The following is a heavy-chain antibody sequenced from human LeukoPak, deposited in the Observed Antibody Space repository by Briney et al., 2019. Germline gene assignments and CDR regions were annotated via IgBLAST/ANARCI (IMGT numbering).Heavy chain of an antibody. J-gene: IGHJ4*02. D-gene: IGHD3-10*01. CDR3: AKDLWFGEANPFDY. CDR2: ISGSGGST. CDR1: GFTFSSYG. Sequence: GGSLRLSCAASGFTFSSYGMSWVRQAPGKGLEWVSAISGSGGSTYYADSVKGRFTISRDNSKNTLYLQMNSLRAEDTAVYYCAKDLWFGEANPFDYWGQGTLVTVSS. V-gene: IGHV3-23*01.